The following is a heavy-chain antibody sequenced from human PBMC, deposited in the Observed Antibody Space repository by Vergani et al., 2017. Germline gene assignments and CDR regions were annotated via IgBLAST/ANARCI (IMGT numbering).Heavy chain of an antibody. V-gene: IGHV1-69*01. CDR3: ARTXVTTSHYYYYYMDV. J-gene: IGHJ6*03. D-gene: IGHD4-11*01. CDR2: IIPIFGTA. Sequence: QVQLVQSGAEVKKPGSSFKVSCKASGGTFSSYAISWVRQAPGQGLEWMGGIIPIFGTANYAQKFQGRVTITADESTSTAYMELSSLRSEDTAVYYCARTXVTTSHYYYYYMDVWGKGTTVTVSS. CDR1: GGTFSSYA.